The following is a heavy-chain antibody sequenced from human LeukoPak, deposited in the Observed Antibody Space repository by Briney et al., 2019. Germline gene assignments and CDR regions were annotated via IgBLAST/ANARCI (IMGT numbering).Heavy chain of an antibody. V-gene: IGHV5-51*01. D-gene: IGHD6-6*01. CDR1: GYSFTNYW. J-gene: IGHJ4*02. CDR2: IYPGDSDT. CDR3: ASRRYSSSYYFDY. Sequence: GESLKISFKGSGYSFTNYWIGWVRQMPGKGLEWMGIIYPGDSDTIYSPSFQGQVTISADKSISTAYLQRSSLKASDTAMCYRASRRYSSSYYFDYWGQGTLVTVSS.